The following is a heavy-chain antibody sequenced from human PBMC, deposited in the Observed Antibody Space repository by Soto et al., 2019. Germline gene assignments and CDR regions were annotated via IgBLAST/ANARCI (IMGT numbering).Heavy chain of an antibody. J-gene: IGHJ5*02. CDR2: IYHSGST. D-gene: IGHD4-4*01. CDR1: GGSISSGGYS. Sequence: QVQLQESGPGLVKPSQTLSLTCSVSGGSISSGGYSWNWIRQRPGKGLEWIAYIYHSGSTSYNPSLKGRVTISMETSTNQFSLKLPSVTAADTAVYYCARDGSDDAYSNFNWFHTWGQGTLVTVSS. CDR3: ARDGSDDAYSNFNWFHT. V-gene: IGHV4-31*03.